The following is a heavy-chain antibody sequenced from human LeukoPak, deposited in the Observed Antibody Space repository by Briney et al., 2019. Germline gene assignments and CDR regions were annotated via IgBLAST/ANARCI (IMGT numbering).Heavy chain of an antibody. J-gene: IGHJ6*03. V-gene: IGHV3-21*01. CDR2: ISSSSSYI. CDR3: ARDLRDSSSWYWYYYYMDV. CDR1: GFTFSSYS. D-gene: IGHD6-13*01. Sequence: NPGGSLRLSCAASGFTFSSYSMNWVRQAPGKGLEWVSSISSSSSYIYYADSVKGRFTISRDNAKNSLYLQMNSLRAEDTAVYYCARDLRDSSSWYWYYYYMDVWSKGTTVTVSS.